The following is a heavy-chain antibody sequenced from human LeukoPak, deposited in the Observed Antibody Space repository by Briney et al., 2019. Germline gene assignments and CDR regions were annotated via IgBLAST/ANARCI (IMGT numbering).Heavy chain of an antibody. J-gene: IGHJ4*02. CDR1: GGSFSDYY. Sequence: SETLSLTCAVYGGSFSDYYWSWIRQPPGKGLEWIGEINHSGSTNYNPSLKSRVTISVNTSKNQFSLELNSVTAADTAVYYCARHPGGELYVPFDYWGQGTLVTVSS. CDR2: INHSGST. D-gene: IGHD3-16*01. V-gene: IGHV4-34*01. CDR3: ARHPGGELYVPFDY.